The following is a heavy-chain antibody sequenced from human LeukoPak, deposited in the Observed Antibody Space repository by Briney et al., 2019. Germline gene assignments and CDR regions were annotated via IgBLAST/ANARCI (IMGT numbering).Heavy chain of an antibody. J-gene: IGHJ5*02. CDR2: SKYDGSTA. CDR1: GFTLKNYW. CDR3: AKSDWFDP. V-gene: IGHV3-74*03. Sequence: RGSLRLSCETSGFTLKNYWMSWLRRAPGKGLEWVSRSKYDGSTAMYAESVKGRFTISRGNARDTLYLQMNSLRVDDTAVYYCAKSDWFDPCGRGILVTVSS.